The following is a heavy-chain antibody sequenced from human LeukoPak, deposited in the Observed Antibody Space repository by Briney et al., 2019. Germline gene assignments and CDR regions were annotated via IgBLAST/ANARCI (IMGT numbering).Heavy chain of an antibody. D-gene: IGHD2-15*01. CDR1: GGSISSGGYY. CDR3: ASLPVVVVAARNPFDI. J-gene: IGHJ3*02. CDR2: IYYSGST. V-gene: IGHV4-31*03. Sequence: SETLSLTCTVSGGSISSGGYYWSWIRQHPGKGLEWIGYIYYSGSTYYNPSLKSRVTISVDTSKNQFSLKLSSVTAADTAVYYCASLPVVVVAARNPFDIWGQGTMVTVSS.